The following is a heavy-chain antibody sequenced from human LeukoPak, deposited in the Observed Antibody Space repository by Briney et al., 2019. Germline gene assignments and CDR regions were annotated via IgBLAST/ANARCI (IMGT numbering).Heavy chain of an antibody. CDR3: ARHRTASDY. J-gene: IGHJ4*02. CDR2: ITGSGGST. D-gene: IGHD3-16*02. V-gene: IGHV3-23*01. CDR1: GFTFSTYG. Sequence: GGTLRLSCAASGFTFSTYGMSWVRQAPGKGLEWVSVITGSGGSTYYADSVKGRFTFSRDNAKNSLYLQMNSLRAEDTAVYYCARHRTASDYWGQGTLVTVSS.